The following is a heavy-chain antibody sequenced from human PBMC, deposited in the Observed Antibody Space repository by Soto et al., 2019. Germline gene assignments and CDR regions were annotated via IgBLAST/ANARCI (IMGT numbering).Heavy chain of an antibody. V-gene: IGHV3-30*03. CDR2: ISYGGSEK. CDR3: GAGQYFSDY. J-gene: IGHJ4*02. Sequence: QVQLVESGGGVVQPGRSLRLSCAASGFSFSSNGMHWVRQAPGKGLEWVALISYGGSEKYFAVSVKGRFTISRDNSKNTLYLQMNSLRVEDTAVYYCGAGQYFSDYWGQGTLVTVSS. CDR1: GFSFSSNG. D-gene: IGHD6-13*01.